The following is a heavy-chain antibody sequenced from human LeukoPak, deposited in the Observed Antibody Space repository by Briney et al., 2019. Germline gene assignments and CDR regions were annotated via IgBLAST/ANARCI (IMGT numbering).Heavy chain of an antibody. Sequence: SETLSLTCTVSGGSISSSSYYWGWIRQPPGKGLEWIGSIYYSASTYYNPSLKSRVTISVDTSKNQFSLKLSSVTAADTAVYYCARTSSGYYGFAFDIWGQGTMVTVSS. D-gene: IGHD3-22*01. CDR2: IYYSAST. V-gene: IGHV4-39*01. CDR1: GGSISSSSYY. J-gene: IGHJ3*02. CDR3: ARTSSGYYGFAFDI.